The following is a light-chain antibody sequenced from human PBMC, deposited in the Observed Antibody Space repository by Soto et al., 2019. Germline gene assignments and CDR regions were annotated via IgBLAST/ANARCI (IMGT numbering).Light chain of an antibody. J-gene: IGKJ1*01. V-gene: IGKV1-5*03. Sequence: DIQMTQSPATLSASVGDRVTITCRASESINIWLAWFQQKPWKAPKLLIAKASTLESGVPSRYSGSGSGTEFTLTISSLQPDDFANYHCQQYHIHSTFGQGTKVEVK. CDR3: QQYHIHST. CDR1: ESINIW. CDR2: KAS.